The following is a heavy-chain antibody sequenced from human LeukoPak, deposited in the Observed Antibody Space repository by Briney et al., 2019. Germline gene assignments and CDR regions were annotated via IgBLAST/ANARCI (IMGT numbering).Heavy chain of an antibody. V-gene: IGHV1-46*01. CDR2: INPSGGST. Sequence: VASVKVSCKASGYTFTSYYMHWVRQAPGQGLEWMGIINPSGGSTSYAQKFQGRVTMTRDMSTSTVYMELSSLRSEDTAVYYCARDEGSGYYYGYWGQGTLVTVSS. J-gene: IGHJ4*02. CDR1: GYTFTSYY. CDR3: ARDEGSGYYYGY. D-gene: IGHD3-22*01.